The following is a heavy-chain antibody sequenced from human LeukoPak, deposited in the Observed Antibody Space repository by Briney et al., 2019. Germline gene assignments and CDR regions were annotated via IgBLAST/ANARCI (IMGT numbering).Heavy chain of an antibody. CDR3: ARDRSPMGFDY. CDR2: ISSSGITI. D-gene: IGHD2-8*01. J-gene: IGHJ4*02. V-gene: IGHV3-11*04. CDR1: GFSFSNAW. Sequence: GGSLRLSCAASGFSFSNAWMSWVRQAPGKGLEWVSYISSSGITIYYADSVKGRFTISRDNAKNSLFLQMNSLRADDTAVYYCARDRSPMGFDYWGQGTLVTVSS.